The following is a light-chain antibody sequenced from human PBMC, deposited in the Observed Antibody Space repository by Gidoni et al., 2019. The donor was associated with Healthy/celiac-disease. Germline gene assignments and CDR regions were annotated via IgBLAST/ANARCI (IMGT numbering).Light chain of an antibody. CDR3: QQYGSSPYT. CDR1: KSLSSSY. Sequence: ELVLTHSQVTLSLSPGERATLSCSASKSLSSSYLAWYQQKPGQAPRLLIYGASSRATGIPDRFSGSGSGTDFTLTISRLEPEDFAVYYCQQYGSSPYTFGQGTKLEIK. V-gene: IGKV3-20*01. CDR2: GAS. J-gene: IGKJ2*01.